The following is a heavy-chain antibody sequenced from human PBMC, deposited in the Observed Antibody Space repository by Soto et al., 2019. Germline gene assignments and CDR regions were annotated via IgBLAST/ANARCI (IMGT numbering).Heavy chain of an antibody. CDR3: ARNLYNTGDFDH. CDR2: MTPNSGNT. V-gene: IGHV1-8*02. D-gene: IGHD3-16*01. Sequence: QVQLMQSGAEVRKPGASVKVSCRASGYTFTDYDINWVRQATGQGLEWLGWMTPNSGNTGYALKFQGRVTLTRDISRSTAYMELSSLTSEDTAVYYCARNLYNTGDFDHWGQGILVTVSS. J-gene: IGHJ5*02. CDR1: GYTFTDYD.